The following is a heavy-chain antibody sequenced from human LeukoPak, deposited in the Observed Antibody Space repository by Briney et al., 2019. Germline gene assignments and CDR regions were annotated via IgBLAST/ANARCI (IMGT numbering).Heavy chain of an antibody. CDR1: GASISSSY. J-gene: IGHJ1*01. CDR2: ISTGGST. CDR3: ARDQTYYVSSGYYYVTYFQH. V-gene: IGHV4-4*07. Sequence: PSETLSLTCTVSGASISSSYCTWIRQPAGEGLEWIGRISTGGSTTYNPSFKSRLTMSLDTSKNQFSLNLTSVTAADTAVYYCARDQTYYVSSGYYYVTYFQHWGQGILVTVSS. D-gene: IGHD3-22*01.